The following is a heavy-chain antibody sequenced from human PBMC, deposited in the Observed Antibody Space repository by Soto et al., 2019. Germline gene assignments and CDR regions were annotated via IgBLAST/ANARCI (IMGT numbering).Heavy chain of an antibody. Sequence: SETLSLTCTVSGGSISSGDYYWSWIRQPPGKGLEWIGYIYYSGSTYYNPSLKSRVTMSVDTSKNQFSLKLSSVTAADTAVYYCARAIAIMVYAHVGYGMDLWGQGTTVTVSS. CDR2: IYYSGST. V-gene: IGHV4-30-4*01. J-gene: IGHJ6*02. CDR1: GGSISSGDYY. D-gene: IGHD2-8*01. CDR3: ARAIAIMVYAHVGYGMDL.